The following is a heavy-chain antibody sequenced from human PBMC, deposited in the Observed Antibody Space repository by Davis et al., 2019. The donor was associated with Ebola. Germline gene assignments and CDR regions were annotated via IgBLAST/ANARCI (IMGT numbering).Heavy chain of an antibody. J-gene: IGHJ5*02. Sequence: PGGSLRLSCAVYGGSFSTYYWSWIRQPPGKGLEWIGYIYYSGSTNYNPSLKSRVTISVDTSKNQFSLKLSSVTAADTAVYYCARHPERIVDNWFDPWGQGTLVTVSS. CDR1: GGSFSTYY. V-gene: IGHV4-59*01. CDR3: ARHPERIVDNWFDP. CDR2: IYYSGST. D-gene: IGHD1-26*01.